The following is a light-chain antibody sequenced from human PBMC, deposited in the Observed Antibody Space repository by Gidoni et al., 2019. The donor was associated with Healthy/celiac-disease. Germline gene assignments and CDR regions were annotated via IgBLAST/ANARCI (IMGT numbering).Light chain of an antibody. CDR3: QVWDSSIASYV. CDR1: NIGSKN. J-gene: IGLJ1*01. V-gene: IGLV3-9*01. CDR2: RDS. Sequence: SYELTQPLSVSVALGQTARITCGGNNIGSKNVHWYQQKPGQAPVLVIYRDSNRPSGIPERFSGSNSGNTATLTISRAQAGDEADYYCQVWDSSIASYVFGTGTKVTVL.